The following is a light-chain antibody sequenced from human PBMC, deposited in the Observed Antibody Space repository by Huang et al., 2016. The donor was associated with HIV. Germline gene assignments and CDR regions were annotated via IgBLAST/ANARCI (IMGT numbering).Light chain of an antibody. CDR2: LGS. J-gene: IGKJ1*01. Sequence: DIVMTQSPLSLPVTPGEPASISCRSSQSLLHSNGYNYLDWYLQKPGQSPKLLIYLGSNRASGVPDRFSGEASGTHFTLRIARVEAEDVGVYYCMQVLQTPRTFGQGTKVEIK. CDR1: QSLLHSNGYNY. V-gene: IGKV2-28*01. CDR3: MQVLQTPRT.